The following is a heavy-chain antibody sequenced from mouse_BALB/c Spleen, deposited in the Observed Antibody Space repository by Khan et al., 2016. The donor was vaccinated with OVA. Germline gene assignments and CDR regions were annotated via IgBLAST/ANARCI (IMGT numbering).Heavy chain of an antibody. D-gene: IGHD3-1*01. CDR1: GYSITSGYF. V-gene: IGHV3-6*02. Sequence: EVQLQESGPGLVKPSQSLSLTCSVTGYSITSGYFWNWIRQFPGNKLEWMGYIRYDGNSNYNPSLKNRISITRDTSKNQFFLKLNSVNPEDTATYYCARGGSSGPAWFAYGGQGTLVTVSA. J-gene: IGHJ3*01. CDR2: IRYDGNS. CDR3: ARGGSSGPAWFAY.